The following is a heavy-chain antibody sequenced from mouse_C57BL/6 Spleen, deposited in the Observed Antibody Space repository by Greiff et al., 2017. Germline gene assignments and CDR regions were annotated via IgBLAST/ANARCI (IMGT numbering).Heavy chain of an antibody. CDR1: GYTFTSYW. Sequence: VQLQQPGAELVKPGASVKMSCKASGYTFTSYWITWVKQRPGQGLEWIGDIYPGSGSTNYNEKFKSKATLTVDTSSSTAYKQLSSLTSEDSAVYYCARALTGYYAMDYWGQGTSVTVSS. CDR3: ARALTGYYAMDY. CDR2: IYPGSGST. D-gene: IGHD4-1*01. V-gene: IGHV1-55*01. J-gene: IGHJ4*01.